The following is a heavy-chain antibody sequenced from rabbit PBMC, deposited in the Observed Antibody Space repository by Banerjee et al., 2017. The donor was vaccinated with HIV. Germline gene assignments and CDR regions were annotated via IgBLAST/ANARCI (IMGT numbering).Heavy chain of an antibody. V-gene: IGHV1S43*01. CDR1: GFSFNNNYV. CDR3: ARDLAGVIGWNFGL. Sequence: QSLEESGGDLVKPGASLTLTCTASGFSFNNNYVMCWVRQAPGRRLEWIGCIYAGSSSAWYANWVNGRFTISRSTSLDTVDLKMTSLTAADTASYFCARDLAGVIGWNFGLWGQGTLVTVS. D-gene: IGHD4-1*01. CDR2: IYAGSSSA. J-gene: IGHJ3*01.